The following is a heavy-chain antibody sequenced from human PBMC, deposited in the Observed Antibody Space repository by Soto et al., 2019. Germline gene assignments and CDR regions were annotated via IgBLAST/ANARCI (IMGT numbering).Heavy chain of an antibody. Sequence: SGGSLRLSCAASGFTFSSYGMHWVRQAPGKGLEWVAVIWYDGSNKYYADSVKGRFTISRDNSKNTLYLQMNSLRAEDTAVYYCARVFRAYTAMAGDDYWGQGTLVTVSS. CDR1: GFTFSSYG. V-gene: IGHV3-33*01. D-gene: IGHD5-18*01. J-gene: IGHJ4*02. CDR2: IWYDGSNK. CDR3: ARVFRAYTAMAGDDY.